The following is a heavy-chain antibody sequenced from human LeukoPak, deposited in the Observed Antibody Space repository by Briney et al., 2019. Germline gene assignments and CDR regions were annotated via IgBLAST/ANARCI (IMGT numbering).Heavy chain of an antibody. CDR3: ARDNDSRDPPHFDY. V-gene: IGHV3-23*01. CDR1: GFTFSTYA. Sequence: GGSLRLSCAASGFTFSTYAMSWVRQAPGKGLEWVSSISGSGGSTYYADSVKGRFTISRDNAKNSLYLQMNSLRAEDTAVYYCARDNDSRDPPHFDYWGQGTLVTVSS. CDR2: ISGSGGST. D-gene: IGHD3-16*01. J-gene: IGHJ4*02.